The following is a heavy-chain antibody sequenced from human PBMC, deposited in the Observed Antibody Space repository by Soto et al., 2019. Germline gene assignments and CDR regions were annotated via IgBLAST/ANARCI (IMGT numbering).Heavy chain of an antibody. J-gene: IGHJ6*02. Sequence: ASGKVCCKASGYTFTNYGISWVRQAPGQGLEWMGWISAYNGNTNYAQKLQGRVTMTTDTSTSTGYMELRSLRSDDTAVYYCARDGGYSHGMDVWGQGTTVTVSS. CDR2: ISAYNGNT. CDR1: GYTFTNYG. CDR3: ARDGGYSHGMDV. D-gene: IGHD3-16*01. V-gene: IGHV1-18*01.